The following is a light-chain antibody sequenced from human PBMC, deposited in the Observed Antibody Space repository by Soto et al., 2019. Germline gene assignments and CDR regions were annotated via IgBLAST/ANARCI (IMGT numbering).Light chain of an antibody. Sequence: DIQMTQSPSILSASVRDRVTITCRASQSISNWLAWYQQKPGTAPKLLIYKASTLESGVPSRFSGIRSGTEFTLTVSSLQPDDFATYYCQQYNDSFPYTFGQGTKLEIK. CDR3: QQYNDSFPYT. CDR1: QSISNW. J-gene: IGKJ2*01. CDR2: KAS. V-gene: IGKV1-5*03.